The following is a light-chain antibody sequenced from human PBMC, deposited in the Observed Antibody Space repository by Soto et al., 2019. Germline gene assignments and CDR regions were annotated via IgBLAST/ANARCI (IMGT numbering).Light chain of an antibody. CDR3: QQSYSTPHT. V-gene: IGKV1-39*01. CDR2: AAS. J-gene: IGKJ2*01. Sequence: DIQMTQSPSTLSASVGDRVTITCRASQSISSYLNWYHQKPGKAPSLLIYAASSLQSGVPSRFSGSGSGTDFSLTISSLQPEDFATYYCQQSYSTPHTFGQGTKVDIK. CDR1: QSISSY.